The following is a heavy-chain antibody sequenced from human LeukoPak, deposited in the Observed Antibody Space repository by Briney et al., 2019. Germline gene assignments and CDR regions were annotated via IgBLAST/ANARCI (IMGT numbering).Heavy chain of an antibody. CDR3: ARDREWELSDY. CDR1: GYTFTSYY. Sequence: ASVKVSCKASGYTFTSYYMHWVRQAPGQGLEWMGIINPSGGSTSYAQKFQGRVTMTRDTSTSTVYMELSSLRSGDTAVYYCARDREWELSDYWGQGTLVTVSS. J-gene: IGHJ4*02. V-gene: IGHV1-46*01. CDR2: INPSGGST. D-gene: IGHD1-26*01.